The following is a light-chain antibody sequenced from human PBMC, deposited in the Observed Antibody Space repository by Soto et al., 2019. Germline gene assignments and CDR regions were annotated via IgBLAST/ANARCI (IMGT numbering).Light chain of an antibody. CDR1: SSNIGSNT. CDR3: AAWDDSLNGEEGYV. CDR2: GND. V-gene: IGLV1-44*01. Sequence: QSVLTQPPSASGTPGQRFTISCPGSSSNIGSNTVNWYQQVPGTAPKLLIYGNDQRPSGVPDRFSGSKSGTSASLAISGLQSEDEADYYCAAWDDSLNGEEGYVFGTGTKLTVL. J-gene: IGLJ1*01.